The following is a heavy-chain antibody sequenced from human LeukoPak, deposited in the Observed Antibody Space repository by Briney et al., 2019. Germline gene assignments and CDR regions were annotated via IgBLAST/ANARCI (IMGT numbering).Heavy chain of an antibody. Sequence: ASVKVPCKASGYTLTSFDINWVRQATGQGLEWMGWMNPNNGNTGFVQKFQGRVTMTRNTSISTAYMELSSLRSDDTAVYYCARARITMMAFDVWGQGTVVTVSS. V-gene: IGHV1-8*01. CDR1: GYTLTSFD. CDR2: MNPNNGNT. D-gene: IGHD3-22*01. J-gene: IGHJ3*01. CDR3: ARARITMMAFDV.